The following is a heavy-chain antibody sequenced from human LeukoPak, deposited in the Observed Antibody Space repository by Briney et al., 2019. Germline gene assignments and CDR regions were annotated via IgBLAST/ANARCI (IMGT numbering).Heavy chain of an antibody. D-gene: IGHD6-13*01. CDR3: ARGLRSRYSSSLDSN. J-gene: IGHJ4*02. V-gene: IGHV4-34*01. CDR2: INHSGST. Sequence: SETPSLTCAVYGGSFSGYYWSWIRQPPGKGLEWIGEINHSGSTNYNPSLKSRVTISVDTSKNQFSLKLSSVTAADTAVYYCARGLRSRYSSSLDSNWGQGTLVTVSS. CDR1: GGSFSGYY.